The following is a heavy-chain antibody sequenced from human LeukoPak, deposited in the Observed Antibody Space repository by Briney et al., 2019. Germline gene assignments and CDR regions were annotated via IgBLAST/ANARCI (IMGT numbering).Heavy chain of an antibody. V-gene: IGHV1-18*01. CDR2: ISAYNGNT. CDR3: ARDRRYYGSGSRNWFDP. Sequence: ASVKVSCKASGYTFTSYGISWVRQAAGQGLEWMGWISAYNGNTNYAQKLQGRVTMTTDASTSTAYMELRSLRSDDTAVYYCARDRRYYGSGSRNWFDPWGQGTLVTVSS. D-gene: IGHD3-10*01. J-gene: IGHJ5*02. CDR1: GYTFTSYG.